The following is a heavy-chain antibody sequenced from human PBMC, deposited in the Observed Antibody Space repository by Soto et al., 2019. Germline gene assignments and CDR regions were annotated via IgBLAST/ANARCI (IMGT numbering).Heavy chain of an antibody. J-gene: IGHJ6*02. Sequence: ASVKVSCKASGYTFTSYGISWVRQAPGQGLEWMGWISAYNGNTNYAQKLQGRVTMTTDTSTSTAYMELRSLRSDDTAVYYCARVIAAMALGYYYGMDVWGQGTTVTVSS. V-gene: IGHV1-18*01. CDR2: ISAYNGNT. CDR1: GYTFTSYG. D-gene: IGHD5-18*01. CDR3: ARVIAAMALGYYYGMDV.